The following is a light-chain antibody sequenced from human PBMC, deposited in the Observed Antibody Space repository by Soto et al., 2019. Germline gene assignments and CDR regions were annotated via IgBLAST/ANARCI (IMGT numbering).Light chain of an antibody. CDR1: SSNMGTNT. CDR2: SDN. V-gene: IGLV1-44*01. Sequence: QSVLTQPRSASGTPGQRVTISCSGSSSNMGTNTVNWYQQLPRAAPKLLIYSDNQRPSGVPDRFSGSKSGTSASLAITGLQSEDEADYYCAAWDGSLNHILFGGGTKLTVL. J-gene: IGLJ2*01. CDR3: AAWDGSLNHIL.